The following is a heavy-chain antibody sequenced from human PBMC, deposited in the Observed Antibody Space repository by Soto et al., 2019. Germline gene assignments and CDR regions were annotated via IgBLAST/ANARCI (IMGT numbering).Heavy chain of an antibody. Sequence: ASVKVSCKASGYTFTGYYMYWVRQAPGQGLEWMGWINPNSGGTNYAQKFQGWVTMTRDTSISTAYMELSRLTSGDTAAYYCARGIDSGYSSGWYATYFDYWG. V-gene: IGHV1-2*04. J-gene: IGHJ4*01. CDR1: GYTFTGYY. CDR2: INPNSGGT. CDR3: ARGIDSGYSSGWYATYFDY. D-gene: IGHD6-13*01.